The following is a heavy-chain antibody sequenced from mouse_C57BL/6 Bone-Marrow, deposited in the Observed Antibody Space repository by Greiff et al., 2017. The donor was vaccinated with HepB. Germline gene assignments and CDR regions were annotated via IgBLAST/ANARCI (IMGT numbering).Heavy chain of an antibody. V-gene: IGHV5-16*01. CDR1: GFTFSDYY. J-gene: IGHJ4*01. D-gene: IGHD1-1*01. CDR2: INYDGSST. CDR3: ARDDYGSSFYAMDY. Sequence: DVQLVESEGGLVQPGSSMKLSCTASGFTFSDYYMAWVRQVPEKGLEWVANINYDGSSTYYLDSLKSRFIISRDNAKNILYLQMSSLKSEDTATYYCARDDYGSSFYAMDYWGQGTSVTVSS.